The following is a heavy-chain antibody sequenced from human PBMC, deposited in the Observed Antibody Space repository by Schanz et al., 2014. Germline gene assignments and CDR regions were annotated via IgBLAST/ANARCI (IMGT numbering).Heavy chain of an antibody. CDR1: GFTFSSYW. D-gene: IGHD3-10*01. CDR2: IKSDGSST. J-gene: IGHJ4*02. Sequence: EVQLVESGGGLVQPGGSLRLSCAASGFTFSSYWMHWVRQVPGKGLVWVSRIKSDGSSTSYADSVKGRFTISRDNSNKTVDLQMNSLRAEDTALYYCVRDELLWFGEVLSLDYWGQGALVTASS. V-gene: IGHV3-74*01. CDR3: VRDELLWFGEVLSLDY.